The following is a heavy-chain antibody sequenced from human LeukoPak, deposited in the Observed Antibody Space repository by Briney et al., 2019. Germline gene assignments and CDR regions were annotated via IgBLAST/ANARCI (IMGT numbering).Heavy chain of an antibody. J-gene: IGHJ4*02. CDR1: GFTFSSYS. CDR2: ISSSSTYI. V-gene: IGHV3-21*01. Sequence: GGSLRLSCAASGFTFSSYSMNWVRPAPGKGLEGVSSISSSSTYIYYADSVKGRFTISRDNAKNSLYQQMNSLRAEDTAVYYCGRIGYCSGGTCHFDYWGQGTLVTVSS. D-gene: IGHD2-15*01. CDR3: GRIGYCSGGTCHFDY.